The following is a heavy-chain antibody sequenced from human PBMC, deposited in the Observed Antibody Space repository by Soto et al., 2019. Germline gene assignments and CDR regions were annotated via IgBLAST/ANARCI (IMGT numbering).Heavy chain of an antibody. CDR3: APHRPYSPLDY. J-gene: IGHJ4*02. D-gene: IGHD2-15*01. V-gene: IGHV3-7*01. CDR1: GFTFSSYW. CDR2: IKQDGSEK. Sequence: EVQLVESGGGLVQPGGSLRLSCAASGFTFSSYWMTWVRQAPGKGLEWVANIKQDGSEKYYVDSVKGRFTISRDNAKNSLYLQMNSLRAEDRAVYYCAPHRPYSPLDYWGQGTLVTVSS.